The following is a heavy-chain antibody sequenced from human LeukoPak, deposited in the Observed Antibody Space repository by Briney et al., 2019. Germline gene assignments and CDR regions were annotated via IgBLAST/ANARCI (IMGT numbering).Heavy chain of an antibody. J-gene: IGHJ4*02. Sequence: AGGSLRLSCAGSGFTFSTYAMHWVRQAPGKGLEWVAVISYDVSNEYLADSVKGRFTISRDNSKNTLYLQMNSLRAEDTAVYYCARDLSLGGQGTLVTVSS. CDR2: ISYDVSNE. CDR1: GFTFSTYA. D-gene: IGHD3-16*02. CDR3: ARDLSL. V-gene: IGHV3-30-3*01.